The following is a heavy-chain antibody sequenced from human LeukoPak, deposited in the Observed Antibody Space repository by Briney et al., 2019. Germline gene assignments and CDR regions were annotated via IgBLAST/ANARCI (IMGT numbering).Heavy chain of an antibody. CDR3: ARLSLGMSSSSVDY. J-gene: IGHJ4*02. CDR2: ISAYNGNT. V-gene: IGHV1-18*01. D-gene: IGHD6-6*01. CDR1: GYTFTSYG. Sequence: ASVKVSCKASGYTFTSYGISWVRQAPGQGLEWMGWISAYNGNTNYAQKFQGRVTITADKSTSTAYMELSSLRSEDTAVYYCARLSLGMSSSSVDYWGQGTLVTVSS.